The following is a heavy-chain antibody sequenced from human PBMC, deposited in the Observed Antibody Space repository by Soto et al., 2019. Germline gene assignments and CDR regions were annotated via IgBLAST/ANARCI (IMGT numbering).Heavy chain of an antibody. D-gene: IGHD6-6*01. V-gene: IGHV3-23*01. CDR3: AKDSPNIAARPRYYYGMDV. Sequence: GGSLRLSGAASGFTFSSYAMSWVRQAPGKGLEWVSAISGSGGSTYYADSVKGRFTISRDNSKNTLYLQMNSLRAEDTAVYYCAKDSPNIAARPRYYYGMDVWGQGTTVTVSS. CDR2: ISGSGGST. CDR1: GFTFSSYA. J-gene: IGHJ6*02.